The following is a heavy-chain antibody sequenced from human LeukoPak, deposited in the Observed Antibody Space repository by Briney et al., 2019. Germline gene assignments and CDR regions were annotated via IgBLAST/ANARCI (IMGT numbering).Heavy chain of an antibody. Sequence: GGSLRLSCAASGFTFSRYSMNWVRQAPGKGLEWVSSISSSSSYRYYADTVKGRFTISRDNAKNSLHLQMNSLRAEDTAVYYCMSYAGRSDDYWGQGTLVTVSS. V-gene: IGHV3-21*01. J-gene: IGHJ4*02. CDR3: MSYAGRSDDY. CDR2: ISSSSSYR. CDR1: GFTFSRYS. D-gene: IGHD3-16*01.